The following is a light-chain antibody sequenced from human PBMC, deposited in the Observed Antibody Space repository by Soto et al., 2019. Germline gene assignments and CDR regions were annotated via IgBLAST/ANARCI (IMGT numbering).Light chain of an antibody. V-gene: IGKV3-20*01. J-gene: IGKJ2*01. CDR3: PQHGVSPQVT. Sequence: EVVLTQSPGTLSLSPGGRATLSCRASQSVVDNYLAWYQQKPGQAPRLLIHGASHRANGIPDRFSGSGSGTDFSLTISRLEPEDFAVYYCPQHGVSPQVTFGQGTKLEI. CDR1: QSVVDNY. CDR2: GAS.